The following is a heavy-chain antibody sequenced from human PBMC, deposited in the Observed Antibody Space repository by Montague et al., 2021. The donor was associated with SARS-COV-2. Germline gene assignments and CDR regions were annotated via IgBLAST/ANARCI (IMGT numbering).Heavy chain of an antibody. J-gene: IGHJ6*02. D-gene: IGHD2-15*01. V-gene: IGHV4-59*01. CDR1: GDSISTSY. CDR3: VRADRRDTDTPHLYYYKGMYL. Sequence: SETLSLTCTVSGDSISTSYWAWIRQPPGKGQEWIGYVYYSGRSGYNSSLKSRVTISVDTSKNQVSLTLRSVTAADTAVYFCVRADRRDTDTPHLYYYKGMYLWGQGTTVTVSS. CDR2: VYYSGRS.